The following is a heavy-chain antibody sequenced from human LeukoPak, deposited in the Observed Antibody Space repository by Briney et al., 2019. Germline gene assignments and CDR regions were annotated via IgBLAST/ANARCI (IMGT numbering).Heavy chain of an antibody. D-gene: IGHD3-16*02. CDR3: AGYVWGTYRYTNY. CDR1: GLTFSSYA. J-gene: IGHJ4*02. V-gene: IGHV3-23*01. Sequence: GGSLRLSCAASGLTFSSYAMSWVRQAPGQGPEWVSGISGHSDSTYHADSVKGRFTISRDNSKNTLYLQMNSLRAEDTAVYYCAGYVWGTYRYTNYWGQGTLVTVSS. CDR2: ISGHSDST.